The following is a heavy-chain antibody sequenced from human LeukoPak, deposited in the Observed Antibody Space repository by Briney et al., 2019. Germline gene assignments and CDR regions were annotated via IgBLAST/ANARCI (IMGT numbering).Heavy chain of an antibody. CDR3: ATYIVVVVAAHAFDI. Sequence: ASVKVSCKVSGYTLTELSMHWVRQAPGKGLEWMGGFDPEDGETIYAQKFQGRVTMTEDTSTDTAYMELSSLRSEDTAVYYCATYIVVVVAAHAFDIWGQGTMVTVSS. CDR2: FDPEDGET. J-gene: IGHJ3*02. D-gene: IGHD2-15*01. CDR1: GYTLTELS. V-gene: IGHV1-24*01.